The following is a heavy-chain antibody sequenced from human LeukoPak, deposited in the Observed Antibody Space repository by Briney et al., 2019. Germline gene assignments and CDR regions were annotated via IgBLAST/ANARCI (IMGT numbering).Heavy chain of an antibody. D-gene: IGHD6-6*01. CDR1: EYIFTDYH. J-gene: IGHJ4*02. CDR3: ARRYSDSSEGFDY. V-gene: IGHV1-2*02. Sequence: ASVKVSCKASEYIFTDYHMHWVRQAPGQGLEWMGWINPNSGGTNYAQKYQGRVTMTRDTSISTAYMELSGLTSDDTAVYYCARRYSDSSEGFDYWGQGTLVTVSS. CDR2: INPNSGGT.